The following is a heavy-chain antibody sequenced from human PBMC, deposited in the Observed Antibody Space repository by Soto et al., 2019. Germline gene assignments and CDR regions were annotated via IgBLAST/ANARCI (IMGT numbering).Heavy chain of an antibody. J-gene: IGHJ4*02. D-gene: IGHD5-12*01. CDR2: ISYDGSNK. V-gene: IGHV3-30*18. Sequence: QVQLVESGGGVVQPGRSLRLSCAASGFTFSSYGMHWVRQAPGTGLEWVAVISYDGSNKYYADSVKGRFTISRDNSKNTLYLQMNSLRAEDTAVYYCAKGDGSKSPIDYWGQGTLVTVSS. CDR3: AKGDGSKSPIDY. CDR1: GFTFSSYG.